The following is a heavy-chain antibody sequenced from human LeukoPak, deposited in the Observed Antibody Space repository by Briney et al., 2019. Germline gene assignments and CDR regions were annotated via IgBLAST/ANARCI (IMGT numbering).Heavy chain of an antibody. Sequence: GASVKVSCKASGYTFTSYYMHWVRQAPGQGLEWMGIINPSGGSTSYAQKFQGRVTMTRDTSTSTVYMELSSLRSEDTAVYYCSLTTYYDFWSGSDYYGMDVWGQGTTVTVSS. J-gene: IGHJ6*02. D-gene: IGHD3-3*01. CDR2: INPSGGST. CDR1: GYTFTSYY. V-gene: IGHV1-46*01. CDR3: SLTTYYDFWSGSDYYGMDV.